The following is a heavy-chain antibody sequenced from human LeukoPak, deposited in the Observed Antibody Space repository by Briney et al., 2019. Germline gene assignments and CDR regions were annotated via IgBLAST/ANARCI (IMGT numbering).Heavy chain of an antibody. V-gene: IGHV4-38-2*01. CDR3: AAADDYGDSYGWFDP. CDR1: GYSISSGYY. Sequence: SETLSLTCAVSGYSISSGYYWGWIRQPPGKGLEWIGGIYHSGSTYYNPSLKSRVTISVDTSKNQFSLKLSSVTAADTAVYYCAAADDYGDSYGWFDPWGQGTLVTVSS. CDR2: IYHSGST. D-gene: IGHD4-17*01. J-gene: IGHJ5*02.